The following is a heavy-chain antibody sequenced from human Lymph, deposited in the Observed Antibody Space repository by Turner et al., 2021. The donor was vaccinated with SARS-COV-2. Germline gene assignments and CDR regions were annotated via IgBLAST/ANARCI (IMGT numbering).Heavy chain of an antibody. CDR3: ARAAQLTVWFDP. CDR1: GYTFTRYD. Sequence: QVQLVQSGAEVKKPGASVKVSCMASGYTFTRYDINWVRQATGQGLEWMGWMDTNSGNTGYAQKFQGRVTMTRKTSISTAEMELSSLRSEDTAVYYCARAAQLTVWFDPWGQGTLVTVSS. J-gene: IGHJ5*02. V-gene: IGHV1-8*01. CDR2: MDTNSGNT. D-gene: IGHD3-9*01.